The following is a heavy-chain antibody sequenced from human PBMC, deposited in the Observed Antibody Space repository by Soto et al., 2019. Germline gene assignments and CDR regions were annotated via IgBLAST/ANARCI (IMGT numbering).Heavy chain of an antibody. Sequence: VGSLRLSCAASGFTFSNAWMSWVRQAPGKGLEWVGRIKSKTDGGTTDYAAPVKGRFTISRDDSKNTLYLQMNSLKTEDTAVYYCTTDYPAYYYGSGSYYGSYYGMDVWGQGTTVTVSS. CDR2: IKSKTDGGTT. CDR3: TTDYPAYYYGSGSYYGSYYGMDV. J-gene: IGHJ6*02. CDR1: GFTFSNAW. V-gene: IGHV3-15*01. D-gene: IGHD3-10*01.